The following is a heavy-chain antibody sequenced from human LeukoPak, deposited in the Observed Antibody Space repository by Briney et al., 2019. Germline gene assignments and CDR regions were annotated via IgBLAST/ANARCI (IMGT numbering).Heavy chain of an antibody. D-gene: IGHD3-10*01. V-gene: IGHV3-48*01. CDR2: ISSSRSTI. CDR1: GFTFSSYS. CDR3: ARVEITMVRGVMGYYYYYYMDV. Sequence: PGGSLRLSCAASGFTFSSYSMNWVRQAPGKGLEWVSYISSSRSTIYYADSVKGRFTISRDNAKNSLYLQMNSLRAEDTAVYYCARVEITMVRGVMGYYYYYYMDVWGKGTTVTVSS. J-gene: IGHJ6*03.